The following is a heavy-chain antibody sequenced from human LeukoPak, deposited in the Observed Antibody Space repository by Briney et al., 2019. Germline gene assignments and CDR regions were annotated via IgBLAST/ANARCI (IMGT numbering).Heavy chain of an antibody. J-gene: IGHJ4*02. Sequence: SETLSLTCTVSGGSISHYYWTWIRQPPGKGLEWIGYIYYSGSTNYNPSLKSRVTISVDRSKNQFSLKLSSVTAADTAVYYCARDRKVRGVIIFDYWGQGTLVTVSS. V-gene: IGHV4-59*12. CDR2: IYYSGST. CDR3: ARDRKVRGVIIFDY. CDR1: GGSISHYY. D-gene: IGHD3-10*01.